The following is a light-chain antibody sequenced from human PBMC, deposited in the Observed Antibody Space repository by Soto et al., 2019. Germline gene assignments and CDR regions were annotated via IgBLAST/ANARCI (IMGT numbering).Light chain of an antibody. CDR2: LGS. V-gene: IGKV2-28*01. J-gene: IGKJ3*01. Sequence: DIVMTQSPLSLPVTPGEPASISCRSSQSLLHSNGYNYLDWYLQRPGQSPQLLIYLGSDRASGVPDRFSGSGSGTDFTLKITRVEADYFVVYCCTRSLHSPFTSGP. CDR1: QSLLHSNGYNY. CDR3: TRSLHSPFT.